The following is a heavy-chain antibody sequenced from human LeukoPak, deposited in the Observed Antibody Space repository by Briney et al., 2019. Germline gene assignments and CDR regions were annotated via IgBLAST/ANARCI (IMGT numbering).Heavy chain of an antibody. D-gene: IGHD3-22*01. Sequence: SETLSLTCTVSGCSISSYYWSWIRQPAGKGLEWIGRIYTSGSTNYNPSLKSRVTMSVDTSKNQFSLKLSSMTAADTAVYYCARVYYDSSGYNWFDPWGQGTLVTVSS. CDR1: GCSISSYY. CDR2: IYTSGST. J-gene: IGHJ5*02. V-gene: IGHV4-4*07. CDR3: ARVYYDSSGYNWFDP.